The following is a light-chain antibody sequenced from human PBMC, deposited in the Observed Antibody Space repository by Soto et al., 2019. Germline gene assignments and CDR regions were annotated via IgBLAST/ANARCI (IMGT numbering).Light chain of an antibody. Sequence: DIQMTQSPSSLSASVGDRVTITCRASQGISNYFAWYQQKPGKVPKLLIYAASTFQSGVPSRFSGSGSGTDFNLTISSLQPEDVEIYYGQKYNSAPWTFGQGTKVEIK. CDR1: QGISNY. V-gene: IGKV1-27*01. CDR3: QKYNSAPWT. J-gene: IGKJ1*01. CDR2: AAS.